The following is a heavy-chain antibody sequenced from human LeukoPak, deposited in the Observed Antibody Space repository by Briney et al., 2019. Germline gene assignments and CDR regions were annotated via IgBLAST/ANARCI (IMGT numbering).Heavy chain of an antibody. V-gene: IGHV1-69*05. Sequence: GASVKVSCKASGGTFSSYDISWVRQAPGQGLEWMGGIIPIFGTANYAQKFQGRVTVTRDTSTSTVHMELSGLRSEDTAVYYCARDQEAFDYWGQGTLVTVSS. CDR3: ARDQEAFDY. J-gene: IGHJ4*02. CDR1: GGTFSSYD. CDR2: IIPIFGTA.